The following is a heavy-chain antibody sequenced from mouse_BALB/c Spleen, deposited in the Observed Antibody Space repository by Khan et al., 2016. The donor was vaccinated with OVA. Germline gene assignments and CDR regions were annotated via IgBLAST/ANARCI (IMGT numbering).Heavy chain of an antibody. D-gene: IGHD1-3*01. CDR3: ARRGLNGIFVY. Sequence: QVHVKQSGAELAKPGASLKMSCTASGYSFITYWIHWVKQRPGQGLEWIGYIDPSTGYAEYNQKFTDKATLTADKSSSTAYMQLTSLTSEDSAVYYCARRGLNGIFVYWGQGTLVTVSA. J-gene: IGHJ3*01. CDR2: IDPSTGYA. CDR1: GYSFITYW. V-gene: IGHV1-7*01.